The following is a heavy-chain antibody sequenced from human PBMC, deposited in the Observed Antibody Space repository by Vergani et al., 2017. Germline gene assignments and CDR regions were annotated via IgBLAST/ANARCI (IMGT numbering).Heavy chain of an antibody. CDR3: AHSWNFGRRDWFDS. J-gene: IGHJ5*01. D-gene: IGHD1-26*01. V-gene: IGHV1-2*02. Sequence: QVQLMLSGPVMKKPGGSMKVSCQASDSTFSDYNIHWVRQAPGQGLQWMGWISPKTGDTDYLQRFQDRVTMTRDASTKTVYLKMTRLTSDDTAIYYCAHSWNFGRRDWFDSWGPGTLVTVSS. CDR2: ISPKTGDT. CDR1: DSTFSDYN.